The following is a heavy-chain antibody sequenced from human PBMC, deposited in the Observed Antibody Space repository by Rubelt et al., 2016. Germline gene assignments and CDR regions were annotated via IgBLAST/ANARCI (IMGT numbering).Heavy chain of an antibody. Sequence: QVQLVQSGAEVKKPGASVKVSCKASGYTFTGYYMHWVRQAPGKGLEWMGGFDPEDGETIYAQKIQGRVTMTEDTSTDTAYMELSSLRSEDTAVYYCATGIVVVPAHVPARDYWGQGTLVTVSS. V-gene: IGHV1-24*01. CDR3: ATGIVVVPAHVPARDY. CDR1: GYTFTGYY. CDR2: FDPEDGET. D-gene: IGHD2-2*01. J-gene: IGHJ4*02.